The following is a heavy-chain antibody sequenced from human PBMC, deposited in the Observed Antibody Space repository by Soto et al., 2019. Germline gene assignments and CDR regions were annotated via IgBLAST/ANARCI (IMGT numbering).Heavy chain of an antibody. CDR1: GGSISSGGYS. V-gene: IGHV4-30-2*01. CDR3: ARAPTGYGADS. Sequence: QLQLQESGSGLVKPSQTLSLTCTVSGGSISSGGYSWSWIRQPPGKGLEWIGYVYHTGSSYYNPSLTSRVTISIDKSKNQFSLRLTSVTAADTAVYYCARAPTGYGADSWGQGTLVTVSS. D-gene: IGHD4-17*01. J-gene: IGHJ5*01. CDR2: VYHTGSS.